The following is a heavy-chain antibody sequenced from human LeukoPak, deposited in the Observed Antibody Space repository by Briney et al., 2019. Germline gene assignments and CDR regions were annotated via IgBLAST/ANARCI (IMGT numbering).Heavy chain of an antibody. V-gene: IGHV3-21*04. CDR3: TRDSTTVSPHAFDI. Sequence: PGGSLRLSCAASGFTFSSYSMNWVRQAPGKGLEWVSSISRSSRSSTYMYYADSVKGRFTISRDNAKNSLYLQMNSLRAEDTAVYYCTRDSTTVSPHAFDIWGQGTTVTFSS. J-gene: IGHJ3*02. CDR2: ISRSSRSSTYM. CDR1: GFTFSSYS. D-gene: IGHD4-11*01.